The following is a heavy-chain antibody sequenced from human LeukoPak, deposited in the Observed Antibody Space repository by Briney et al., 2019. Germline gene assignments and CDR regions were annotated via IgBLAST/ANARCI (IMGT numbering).Heavy chain of an antibody. CDR2: ISGDGGST. Sequence: GGPLRLSCAASGFIFSSCAMRWVRQAPGKGLEWVSAISGDGGSTYYAASVRGRFTISRDNSKNTLYLQMNSLRAEDTAVYYCAKDLTGGYSFWYWGQGTLVTVSS. D-gene: IGHD5-18*01. CDR3: AKDLTGGYSFWY. J-gene: IGHJ4*02. V-gene: IGHV3-23*01. CDR1: GFIFSSCA.